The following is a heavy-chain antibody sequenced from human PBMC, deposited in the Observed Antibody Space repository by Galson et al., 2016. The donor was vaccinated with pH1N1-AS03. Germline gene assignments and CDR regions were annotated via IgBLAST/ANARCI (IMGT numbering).Heavy chain of an antibody. CDR2: IGSAGDT. Sequence: SLRLSCAASGFTFSDFDMHWVRQVSRKGLEWVSGIGSAGDTYYAASVKGRFTISRENAKNSLYLQTSSVTAGDTAVYYCARDPNGLDVWGQGTAVTVSS. CDR3: ARDPNGLDV. CDR1: GFTFSDFD. V-gene: IGHV3-13*01. J-gene: IGHJ6*02.